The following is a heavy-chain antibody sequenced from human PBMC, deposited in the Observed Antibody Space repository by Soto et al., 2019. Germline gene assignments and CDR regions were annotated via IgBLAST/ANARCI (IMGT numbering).Heavy chain of an antibody. V-gene: IGHV4-30-2*01. CDR1: GGSISSGGYS. CDR3: ASRRGGGRHFDY. J-gene: IGHJ4*02. D-gene: IGHD2-15*01. Sequence: SETLSLTCAVSGGSISSGGYSWSWIRQPPGKGLEWIGYIYHSGSTYYNPSLKSRVTIPVNRSNNQFSLKLSSLTAADAPVDYCASRRGGGRHFDYWGQGTLVTVSS. CDR2: IYHSGST.